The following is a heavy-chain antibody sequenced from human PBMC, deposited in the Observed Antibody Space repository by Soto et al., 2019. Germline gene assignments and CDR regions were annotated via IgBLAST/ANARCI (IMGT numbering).Heavy chain of an antibody. CDR2: IYYSGST. Sequence: QVQLQESGPGLVKPSETLSLTCTVSGGSISSYYWSWIRQPPGKGLEWIGYIYYSGSTNYNPSLKXXVXIXXDTSKNQSSLKLSSVTAPDTAVYYCARDPGYGYDYWAQGTLVTVSS. CDR1: GGSISSYY. V-gene: IGHV4-59*01. D-gene: IGHD5-18*01. CDR3: ARDPGYGYDY. J-gene: IGHJ4*02.